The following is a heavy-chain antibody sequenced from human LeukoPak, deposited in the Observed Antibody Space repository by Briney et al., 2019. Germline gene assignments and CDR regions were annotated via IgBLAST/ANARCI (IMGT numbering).Heavy chain of an antibody. CDR2: IKLDGSAT. J-gene: IGHJ4*02. CDR1: GFTFSNFW. CDR3: ARDLMGIAYRGAFYY. V-gene: IGHV3-7*03. D-gene: IGHD6-13*01. Sequence: HPGGSLRLSCAASGFTFSNFWMAWVRQVPGKGPEWVADIKLDGSATYYLDSVRGRFTISRDNAMNSLYLQMHSLRAEDTAVYYCARDLMGIAYRGAFYYWGQGTLVTVSS.